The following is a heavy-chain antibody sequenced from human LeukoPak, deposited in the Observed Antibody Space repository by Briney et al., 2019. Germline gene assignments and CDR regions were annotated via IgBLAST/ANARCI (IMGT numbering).Heavy chain of an antibody. V-gene: IGHV4-59*08. J-gene: IGHJ4*02. CDR1: RGSISSYY. Sequence: SETLSLTCTVSRGSISSYYWSWIRQPPGKGLEWIGYIYYSGSTNYNPSLKSRVTISVDTSKNQFSLKLSSVTAADTAVYYCAIGYCSSTSCPVGYWGQGTLVTVSS. D-gene: IGHD2-2*03. CDR3: AIGYCSSTSCPVGY. CDR2: IYYSGST.